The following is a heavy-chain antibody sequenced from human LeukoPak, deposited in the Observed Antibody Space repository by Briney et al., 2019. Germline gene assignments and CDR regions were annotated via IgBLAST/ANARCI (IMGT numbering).Heavy chain of an antibody. D-gene: IGHD3-22*01. Sequence: GGSLRLSCAASGFTLSTYSMNWVRQAPGKGLEWVSSISSSNSYMYYADSVKGRFTISRDNAKNSLYLQMNSLRAEDTAVYYCARAMIVVVSGDYWGQGTLVAVSS. CDR2: ISSSNSYM. CDR3: ARAMIVVVSGDY. V-gene: IGHV3-21*06. CDR1: GFTLSTYS. J-gene: IGHJ4*02.